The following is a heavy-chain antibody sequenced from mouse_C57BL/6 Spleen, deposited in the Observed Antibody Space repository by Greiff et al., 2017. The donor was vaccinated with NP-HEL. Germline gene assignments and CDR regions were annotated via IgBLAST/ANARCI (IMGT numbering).Heavy chain of an antibody. J-gene: IGHJ4*01. V-gene: IGHV2-2*01. CDR2: IWSGGST. D-gene: IGHD1-1*01. CDR1: GFSLTSYG. CDR3: ARNGYYYGSSYAMDY. Sequence: VQLKESGPGLVQPSQSLSITCTVSGFSLTSYGVHWVRQSPGKGLEWLGVIWSGGSTDYNAAFISRLSISKDNSKSQVFFKMNSLQADDTAIYYCARNGYYYGSSYAMDYWGQGTSVTVSS.